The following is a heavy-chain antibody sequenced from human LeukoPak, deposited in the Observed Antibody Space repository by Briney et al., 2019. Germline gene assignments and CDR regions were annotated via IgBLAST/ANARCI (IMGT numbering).Heavy chain of an antibody. J-gene: IGHJ5*02. CDR3: AKEFANWDYLRLFDP. Sequence: GGSLRLSCVASGFTFSSCAMSWVRQAPGKGLEWVSRISGSGDTKYYADSVKGRFTISRDNSENTMYLQMNSLRAEDPAVYYCAKEFANWDYLRLFDPWGQGTLVTVSS. D-gene: IGHD1-7*01. CDR1: GFTFSSCA. CDR2: ISGSGDTK. V-gene: IGHV3-23*01.